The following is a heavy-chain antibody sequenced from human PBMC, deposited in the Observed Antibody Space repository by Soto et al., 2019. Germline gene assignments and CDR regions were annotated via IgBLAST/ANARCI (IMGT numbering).Heavy chain of an antibody. Sequence: SVRVSFHASVYTFTSYGISWVRQAPGQGLEWMGWISAYNGNTNYAQKLQGRVTMTTDTSTSTAYMELRSLRSDDTAVYYCARDGYYDSSGYTTAYYYYGMDVWGQGTTVTVSS. CDR3: ARDGYYDSSGYTTAYYYYGMDV. J-gene: IGHJ6*02. CDR1: VYTFTSYG. CDR2: ISAYNGNT. V-gene: IGHV1-18*04. D-gene: IGHD3-22*01.